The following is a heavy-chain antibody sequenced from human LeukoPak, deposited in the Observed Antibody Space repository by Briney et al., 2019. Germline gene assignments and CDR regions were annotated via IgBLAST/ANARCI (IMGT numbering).Heavy chain of an antibody. D-gene: IGHD3-3*01. V-gene: IGHV3-30*04. CDR1: GFTFSSYA. CDR2: ISYDGSNK. J-gene: IGHJ4*02. Sequence: SGGSLRLSCAASGFTFSSYAMHWVRQAPGKGLEWVAVISYDGSNKYYADSVKGRFTISRDNSKNMLYLQTNSLRAEDTAVYYCVRDRNALQFLDYWGQGTVVTVSS. CDR3: VRDRNALQFLDY.